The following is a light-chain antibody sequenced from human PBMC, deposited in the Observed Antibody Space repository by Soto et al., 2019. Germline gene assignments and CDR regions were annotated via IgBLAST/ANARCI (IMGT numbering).Light chain of an antibody. J-gene: IGKJ2*01. V-gene: IGKV3-15*01. CDR3: QQGHNWPLA. Sequence: EIVMTQSPATLSVSPGERATLSCRASQSISSELAWYQQKPGQPPRLLIYRASTRATGVPARFTGSGSGSDFTLTISGLQSEDFAVYYCQQGHNWPLAFGQGTRLEI. CDR1: QSISSE. CDR2: RAS.